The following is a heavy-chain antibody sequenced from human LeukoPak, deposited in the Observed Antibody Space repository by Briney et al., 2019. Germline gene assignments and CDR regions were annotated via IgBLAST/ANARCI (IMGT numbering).Heavy chain of an antibody. Sequence: PGGSLRLSCAASGFTFSSYAMSWVRQAPGKGLEWVSSISGDTYYAESVKGRFTISRDNSENTLYLQMNSLRDEDTAVYYCAKDWPLEWQQLPDYDAIDVWGQGTMVTVSS. V-gene: IGHV3-23*01. CDR2: ISGDT. D-gene: IGHD6-13*01. CDR3: AKDWPLEWQQLPDYDAIDV. CDR1: GFTFSSYA. J-gene: IGHJ3*01.